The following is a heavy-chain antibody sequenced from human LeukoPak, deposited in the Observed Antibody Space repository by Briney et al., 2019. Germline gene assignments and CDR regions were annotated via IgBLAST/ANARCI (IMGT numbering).Heavy chain of an antibody. J-gene: IGHJ4*02. D-gene: IGHD5-12*01. CDR3: ARGERAYIVAVTLFDY. Sequence: PETLSLTCTVPGDSISSSSYYWGWIRQPPGKGLEWIGSIYYSGNTYYNPSLKSRVTISANTSKNQFSLKISSVTAADTAVYYCARGERAYIVAVTLFDYCGQGNLGTASS. V-gene: IGHV4-39*01. CDR2: IYYSGNT. CDR1: GDSISSSSYY.